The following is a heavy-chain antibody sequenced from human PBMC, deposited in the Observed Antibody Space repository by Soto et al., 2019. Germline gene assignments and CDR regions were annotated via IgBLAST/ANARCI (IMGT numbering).Heavy chain of an antibody. Sequence: GGSLRLSCAASGFTVSSYRMSWVRQAPGKGLEWVSVIYSAASADFADSVKGRFTISRDNSKNTLYLQMNSLRAEDTAVYYCAKAPYYYDSSGYYFSLNLFDYWGQGTLVTVSS. J-gene: IGHJ4*02. D-gene: IGHD3-22*01. CDR1: GFTVSSYR. CDR2: IYSAASA. V-gene: IGHV3-66*01. CDR3: AKAPYYYDSSGYYFSLNLFDY.